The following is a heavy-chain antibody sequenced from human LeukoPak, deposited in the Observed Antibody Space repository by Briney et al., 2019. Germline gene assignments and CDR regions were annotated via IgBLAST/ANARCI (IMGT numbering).Heavy chain of an antibody. Sequence: GGSLRLSCAASGFTFSSYWMSWVRQAPGKGLEWVANIKQDGSEKYYVDSVKGRFTISRDNSKNTLYLQMNSLRAEDTAVYYCAKARAGGSSAFDYWGQGTLVTVSS. CDR1: GFTFSSYW. D-gene: IGHD6-6*01. CDR2: IKQDGSEK. V-gene: IGHV3-7*03. CDR3: AKARAGGSSAFDY. J-gene: IGHJ4*02.